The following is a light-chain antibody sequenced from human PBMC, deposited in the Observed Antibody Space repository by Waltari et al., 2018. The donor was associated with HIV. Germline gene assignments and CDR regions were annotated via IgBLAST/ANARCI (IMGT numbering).Light chain of an antibody. Sequence: QSALTPPSSVSGSHGQSITTPCSATNCDIITYTIYPWYQKHPHKAPKLLIYDVDTRPSGVPRRFSGCQSGDTASLTISAIQADDEADYFCSSSTTTNTVFFGGGTKVSVL. V-gene: IGLV2-14*03. CDR2: DVD. J-gene: IGLJ2*01. CDR1: NCDIITYT. CDR3: SSSTTTNTVF.